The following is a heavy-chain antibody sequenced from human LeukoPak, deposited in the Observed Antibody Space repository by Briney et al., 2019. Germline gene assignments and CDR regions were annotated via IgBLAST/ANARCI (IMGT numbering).Heavy chain of an antibody. J-gene: IGHJ4*02. CDR1: GFTFSRHG. D-gene: IGHD6-19*01. CDR2: ISPSGDIK. Sequence: GGSLRLSCVASGFTFSRHGMNWVRQAPGKGLEWVSGISPSGDIKYYVDSVKGRFTVSRDNSKNTLYLQINSLRADDTAVYYCARAGHDSGWYIDDYWGQGTLVTVSS. CDR3: ARAGHDSGWYIDDY. V-gene: IGHV3-23*01.